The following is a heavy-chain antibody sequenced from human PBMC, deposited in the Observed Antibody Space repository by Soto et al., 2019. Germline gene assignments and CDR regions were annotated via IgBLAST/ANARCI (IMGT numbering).Heavy chain of an antibody. CDR1: GGSISSSSFH. V-gene: IGHV4-39*01. J-gene: IGHJ5*02. Sequence: QLQLQESGPGLVKPSETLSLTCTVSGGSISSSSFHWGWIRQPPGKGLEWIGSIHYSGSTYYSPSLKCRVTISVDTSKNQFSLKLSSVTAADTAVYYCARRERAAGTDWWFDPWGQGTLVTVSS. CDR2: IHYSGST. CDR3: ARRERAAGTDWWFDP. D-gene: IGHD6-13*01.